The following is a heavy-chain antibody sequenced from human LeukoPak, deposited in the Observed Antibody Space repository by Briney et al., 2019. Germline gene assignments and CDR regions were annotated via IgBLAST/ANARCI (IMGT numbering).Heavy chain of an antibody. D-gene: IGHD6-13*01. V-gene: IGHV3-30*18. CDR3: AKPGSSSWGSSFDY. CDR1: GFTFSSYG. Sequence: GGSLRLSCAASGFTFSSYGMHWVRQAPGKGLEWVAVISYDGSNKYYADSVKGRFTISRDNSKNTLYLQMNSLRAEDTAVYYCAKPGSSSWGSSFDYWGQGTLVTVSS. CDR2: ISYDGSNK. J-gene: IGHJ4*02.